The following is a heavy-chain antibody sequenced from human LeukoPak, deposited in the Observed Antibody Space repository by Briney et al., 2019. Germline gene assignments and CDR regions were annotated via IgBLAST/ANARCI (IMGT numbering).Heavy chain of an antibody. D-gene: IGHD6-19*01. J-gene: IGHJ4*02. CDR1: GFTFSSYW. CDR3: ARGGLWGIAVAGRLRLPENFDY. Sequence: GGSLRLSCAASGFTFSSYWMHWVRQAPGKGLVWVSRINTDGSSTSYADSAKGRFTISRDNAKNTLYLQMNSLRAEDTAVYYCARGGLWGIAVAGRLRLPENFDYWGQGTLVTVSS. CDR2: INTDGSST. V-gene: IGHV3-74*01.